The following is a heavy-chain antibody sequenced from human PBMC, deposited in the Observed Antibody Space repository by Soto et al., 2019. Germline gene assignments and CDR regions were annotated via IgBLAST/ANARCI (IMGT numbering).Heavy chain of an antibody. CDR1: GYTFTNYA. CDR2: INAGNRNT. J-gene: IGHJ3*02. V-gene: IGHV1-3*01. D-gene: IGHD3-16*02. Sequence: QVHLVQSGAEVKKPGASVKVSCKASGYTFTNYAIHWVRQAPGQRLEWMGWINAGNRNTEYSQKFQGRIIMTKDTSANTAHMELSSLTSEDTAVYFRARGYDYVWGSYRSDAFDIWGQGTMVTVSS. CDR3: ARGYDYVWGSYRSDAFDI.